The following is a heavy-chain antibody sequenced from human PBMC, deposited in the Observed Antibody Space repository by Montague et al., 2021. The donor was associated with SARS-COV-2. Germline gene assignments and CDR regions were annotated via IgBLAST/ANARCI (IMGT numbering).Heavy chain of an antibody. Sequence: SETLSLTCTVSGASISSYSWSWIRQPPGKGLEWIGYMYNSEKINYNPSLQSRVTISVDTSKGQFSLKLSSVTAADTAVCYCARDSRTDFDWLFPDSGSYYYYMDVWGKGTTVTVSS. CDR1: GASISSYS. J-gene: IGHJ6*03. CDR3: ARDSRTDFDWLFPDSGSYYYYMDV. D-gene: IGHD3-9*01. V-gene: IGHV4-59*13. CDR2: MYNSEKI.